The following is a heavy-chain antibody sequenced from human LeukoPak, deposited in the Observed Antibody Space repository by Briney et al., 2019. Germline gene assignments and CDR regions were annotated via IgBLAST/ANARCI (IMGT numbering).Heavy chain of an antibody. V-gene: IGHV4-59*08. D-gene: IGHD2-2*01. CDR2: IDYRGST. J-gene: IGHJ4*02. Sequence: SETLSLTCTVSGGSISTYYWSWIRQPPGKGLEWIAYIDYRGSTTYNPSLRSRVTISVDTSKNQFSLKLSSVTAADTAVYYCATRLGYCSSTSCYGYYFDYWGQGTLVTVSS. CDR1: GGSISTYY. CDR3: ATRLGYCSSTSCYGYYFDY.